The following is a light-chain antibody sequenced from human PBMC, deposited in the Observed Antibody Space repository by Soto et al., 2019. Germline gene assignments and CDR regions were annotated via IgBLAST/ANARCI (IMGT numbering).Light chain of an antibody. J-gene: IGLJ3*02. CDR2: DDS. CDR3: QVWDSSSDRWV. Sequence: SYELTQPPSVSVAPGQTAMITCGGNNIGNKSVHWYQQRPGQAPVLVVYDDSDRPSGIPDRFSGSNSGNTATLIISRVEAGDEADYYCQVWDSSSDRWVFGGGTKVTAL. V-gene: IGLV3-21*02. CDR1: NIGNKS.